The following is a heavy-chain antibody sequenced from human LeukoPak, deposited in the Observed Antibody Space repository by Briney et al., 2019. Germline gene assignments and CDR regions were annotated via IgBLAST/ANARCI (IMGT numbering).Heavy chain of an antibody. V-gene: IGHV3-23*01. CDR1: GFTFSSYA. J-gene: IGHJ4*02. D-gene: IGHD3-22*01. Sequence: GGSLRLSCAASGFTFSSYAMSWVRQAPGKGLEWVSAISGSGGSTYYADSVKGRFTISRDNGKNSLYLQMNSLRAEDTALYYCAKASSGYYSAILGWGQGTLVTVSS. CDR3: AKASSGYYSAILG. CDR2: ISGSGGST.